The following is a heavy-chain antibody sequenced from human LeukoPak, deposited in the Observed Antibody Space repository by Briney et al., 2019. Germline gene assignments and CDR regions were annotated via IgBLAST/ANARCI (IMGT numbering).Heavy chain of an antibody. CDR1: GYSFTSYW. CDR3: ARTYDSSGYGLGWFDP. CDR2: IYPGDSDT. Sequence: GESLKISCKGSGYSFTSYWIGWVRQMPGKGLEGMGIIYPGDSDTRYSPSFQGQVTISADKSISTAYLQWSSLKASDTAMYYCARTYDSSGYGLGWFDPWGQGTLVTVSS. J-gene: IGHJ5*02. D-gene: IGHD3-22*01. V-gene: IGHV5-51*01.